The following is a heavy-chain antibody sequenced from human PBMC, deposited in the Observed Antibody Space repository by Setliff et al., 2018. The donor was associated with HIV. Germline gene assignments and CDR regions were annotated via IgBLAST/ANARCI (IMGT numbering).Heavy chain of an antibody. CDR2: IYHSGGT. CDR3: ATDTSISWFYH. D-gene: IGHD1-1*01. V-gene: IGHV4-38-2*02. CDR1: GYFINIGHY. J-gene: IGHJ5*01. Sequence: SETLSLTCRVSGYFINIGHYCGWLRQSPGKGLEWIGTIYHSGGTYYNPSLKSRVTISVDTSNNQFSLRMNSVTAADTAVYSCATDTSISWFYHWGQGTLVTSPQ.